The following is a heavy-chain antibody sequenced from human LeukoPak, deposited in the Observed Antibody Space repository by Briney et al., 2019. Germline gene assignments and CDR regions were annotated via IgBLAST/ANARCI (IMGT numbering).Heavy chain of an antibody. J-gene: IGHJ4*02. CDR2: INHSGST. Sequence: SETLSLTCAVYGGSFSGYYWSWIRQPPGKGLEWIGEINHSGSTNYNPSLKSRVTISVDTSKNQFSLKLSSVTAADTAVHYCARRGYSYGFPGRGVSFDYWGQGTLVTVSS. CDR1: GGSFSGYY. V-gene: IGHV4-34*01. D-gene: IGHD5-18*01. CDR3: ARRGYSYGFPGRGVSFDY.